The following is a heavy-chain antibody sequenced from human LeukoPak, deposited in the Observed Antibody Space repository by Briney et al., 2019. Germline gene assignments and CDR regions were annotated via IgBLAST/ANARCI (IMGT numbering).Heavy chain of an antibody. V-gene: IGHV3-23*01. D-gene: IGHD4-17*01. J-gene: IGHJ4*02. Sequence: GSLRLSCAASGFTFTNYAMTWVRQAPGKGLEWVSGISGGVGNTYYADSVKGRFTISRDHSKNTLYLQMNSLRAEDTALYYCAKREKGTTGRFFDYWGQGTLVTVSS. CDR1: GFTFTNYA. CDR2: ISGGVGNT. CDR3: AKREKGTTGRFFDY.